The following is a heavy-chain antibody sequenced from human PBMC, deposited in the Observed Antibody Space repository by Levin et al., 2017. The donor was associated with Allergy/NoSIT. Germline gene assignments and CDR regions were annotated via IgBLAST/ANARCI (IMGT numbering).Heavy chain of an antibody. CDR1: GGSFSGYY. Sequence: SSETLSLTCAVYGGSFSGYYWSWIRQPPGKGLEWIGEINHSGSTNYNPSLKSRVTISVDTSKNQFSLKLSSVTAADTAVYYCARGRRLWKMGYFDYWGQGTLVTVSS. J-gene: IGHJ4*02. V-gene: IGHV4-34*01. CDR3: ARGRRLWKMGYFDY. CDR2: INHSGST. D-gene: IGHD5-18*01.